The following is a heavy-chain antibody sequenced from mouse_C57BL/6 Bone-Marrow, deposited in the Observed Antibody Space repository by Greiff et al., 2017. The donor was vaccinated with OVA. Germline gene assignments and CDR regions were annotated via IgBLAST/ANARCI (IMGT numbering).Heavy chain of an antibody. D-gene: IGHD1-1*02. CDR3: ARAGGPYGPFYFDY. CDR1: GYTFTSYW. J-gene: IGHJ2*01. CDR2: IYPGSGST. V-gene: IGHV1-55*01. Sequence: QVQLQQPGAELVKPGASVKMSCKASGYTFTSYWITWVKQRPGQGLEWIGDIYPGSGSTNYNEKFKSKATLTVDTSSSTAYMQLSSLTSEDSAVYYCARAGGPYGPFYFDYWGQGTTLTVS.